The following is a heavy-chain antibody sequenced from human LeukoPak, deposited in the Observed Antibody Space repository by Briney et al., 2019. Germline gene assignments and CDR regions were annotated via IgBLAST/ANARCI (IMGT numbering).Heavy chain of an antibody. CDR2: IYSSGNT. Sequence: SETLSLTCTVSGGSISSYDWTWIRQPAGKGLEWIWRIYSSGNTNYNPSLKRRVTMSIDTSKNQFSMQLSSVTAAETAVYYCASERWEIRRDAFDIWGQGTMVTVSS. CDR3: ASERWEIRRDAFDI. D-gene: IGHD1-26*01. V-gene: IGHV4-4*07. CDR1: GGSISSYD. J-gene: IGHJ3*02.